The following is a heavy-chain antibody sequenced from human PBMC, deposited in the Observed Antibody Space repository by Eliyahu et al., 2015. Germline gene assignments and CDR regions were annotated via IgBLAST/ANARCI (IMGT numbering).Heavy chain of an antibody. CDR3: ARGDGGSYPLDY. Sequence: QVQLVESGGGLVKPGGSLRLSCAVSGFTFSDDYMSWIRQAPGKGLERVSYISSSGRSMFYADSVKGRFTISRDNAKKSLDLQMNSLRVEDTAVYYCARGDGGSYPLDYWGQGTLVTVSS. CDR2: ISSSGRSM. D-gene: IGHD1-26*01. CDR1: GFTFSDDY. V-gene: IGHV3-11*01. J-gene: IGHJ4*02.